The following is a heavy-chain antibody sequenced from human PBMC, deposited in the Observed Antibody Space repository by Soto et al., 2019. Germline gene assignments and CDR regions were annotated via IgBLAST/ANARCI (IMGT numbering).Heavy chain of an antibody. J-gene: IGHJ6*02. V-gene: IGHV3-23*01. CDR2: ISGSGGST. D-gene: IGHD2-2*01. CDR1: GFTFSSYA. Sequence: EVQLLESGGGLVQPGGSLRLSCAASGFTFSSYAMSWVRQAPGKGLEWVSAISGSGGSTYYADSVKGRFTISRDNSKNTLYLQMNSLRAEDTAVYYCAKDFSGLVVVPAASRSHYYGMDVWGQGTTVTVSS. CDR3: AKDFSGLVVVPAASRSHYYGMDV.